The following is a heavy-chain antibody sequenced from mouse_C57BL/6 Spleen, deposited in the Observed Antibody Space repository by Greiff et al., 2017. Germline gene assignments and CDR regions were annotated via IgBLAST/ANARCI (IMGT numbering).Heavy chain of an antibody. D-gene: IGHD4-1*01. CDR2: IYPRSGTT. Sequence: VKLVESGAELARPGASVKLSCKASGYTFTSYGISWVKQRTGQGLEWIGEIYPRSGTTCYNEKFKGKATLTADKSSSTAYMELRSLTSEDSAVYFCARTGTSTAWFAYWGQGTLVTVSA. J-gene: IGHJ3*01. CDR3: ARTGTSTAWFAY. CDR1: GYTFTSYG. V-gene: IGHV1-81*01.